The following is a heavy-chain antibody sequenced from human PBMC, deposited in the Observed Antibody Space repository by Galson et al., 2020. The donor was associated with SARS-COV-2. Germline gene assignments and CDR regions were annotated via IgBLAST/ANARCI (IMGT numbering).Heavy chain of an antibody. CDR1: GGSISSGSYY. CDR2: IYTSGST. J-gene: IGHJ5*02. V-gene: IGHV4-61*02. Sequence: SETLSLTCTVSGGSISSGSYYWSWIRQPAGKGLEWIGRIYTSGSTNYNPSLKSRVTISVDTSKNQFSLKLSSVTAADTAVYYCARDSPYGTPDPWGQGTLVTVSS. D-gene: IGHD3-10*01. CDR3: ARDSPYGTPDP.